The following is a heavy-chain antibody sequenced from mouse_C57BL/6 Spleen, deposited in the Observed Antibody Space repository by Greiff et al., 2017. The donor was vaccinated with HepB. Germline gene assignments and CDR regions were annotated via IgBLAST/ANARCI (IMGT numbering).Heavy chain of an antibody. CDR1: GFSLTSYG. CDR2: IWSDGST. CDR3: ARHEGGDYDRGLYYGTQAWFAY. Sequence: QVQLKESGPGLVAPSQSLSITCTVSGFSLTSYGVHWVRQPPGKGLEWLVVIWSDGSTTYNSALKSRLSISKDNSKSQVFLKMNSLQTDDTAMYYCARHEGGDYDRGLYYGTQAWFAYWGQGTLVTVSA. J-gene: IGHJ3*01. V-gene: IGHV2-6-1*01. D-gene: IGHD2-1*01.